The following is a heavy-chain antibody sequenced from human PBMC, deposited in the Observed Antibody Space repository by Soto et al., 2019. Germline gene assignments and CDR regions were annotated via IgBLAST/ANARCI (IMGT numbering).Heavy chain of an antibody. CDR1: GFTFRNYC. CDR2: ISFNESSK. Sequence: QVQLVESGGGVVQPGRSLRLSCAASGFTFRNYCMHWVSRAPGKGLEWVALISFNESSKYYADAVKGRFIIYRDNSKHSMYLQMNSLRADDTAVYYCATDRNGYCSTTSCSCAVDYWGQGTLVTVSS. D-gene: IGHD2-2*01. J-gene: IGHJ4*02. V-gene: IGHV3-30*03. CDR3: ATDRNGYCSTTSCSCAVDY.